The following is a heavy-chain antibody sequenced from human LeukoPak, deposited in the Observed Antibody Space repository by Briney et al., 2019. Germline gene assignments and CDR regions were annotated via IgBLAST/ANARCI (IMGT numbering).Heavy chain of an antibody. Sequence: SESLSLTCAVYGGSFSGYYWSWIRQAPGKGLEWIGEISQSVSTNYNPSLKSRVTISVDTSKNQFSLKLSSVTAADTAVYYCATEPGYCSGGRCYGGWFDPWGQGTLVTV. CDR1: GGSFSGYY. V-gene: IGHV4-34*01. D-gene: IGHD2-15*01. CDR2: ISQSVST. J-gene: IGHJ5*02. CDR3: ATEPGYCSGGRCYGGWFDP.